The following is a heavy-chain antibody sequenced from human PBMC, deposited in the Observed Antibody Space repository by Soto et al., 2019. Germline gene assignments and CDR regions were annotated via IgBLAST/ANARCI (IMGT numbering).Heavy chain of an antibody. V-gene: IGHV4-59*12. CDR3: ASSYGSGSGVFDY. J-gene: IGHJ4*02. Sequence: SETLSLTCTVSGGSISSYYWSWIRQPPGKGLEWIGYINYSGRVTYNPSLESRTTISGDTSRNHLSLNLTSVTAADTAVYYCASSYGSGSGVFDYWGQGTSVTVSS. D-gene: IGHD3-10*01. CDR2: INYSGRV. CDR1: GGSISSYY.